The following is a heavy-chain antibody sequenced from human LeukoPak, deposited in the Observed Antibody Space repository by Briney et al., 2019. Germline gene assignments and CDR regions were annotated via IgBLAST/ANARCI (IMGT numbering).Heavy chain of an antibody. D-gene: IGHD6-19*01. Sequence: GGSLRLSCAASGFTFSSYSMNWVRQAPGKGLEWVSYISSSSSTIYYADSVKGRFTISRDNAKNSLYLQMNSLRAEDTAVYYCARDTSNAAVAGWGQGTLVTVSS. CDR3: ARDTSNAAVAG. J-gene: IGHJ4*02. V-gene: IGHV3-48*04. CDR1: GFTFSSYS. CDR2: ISSSSSTI.